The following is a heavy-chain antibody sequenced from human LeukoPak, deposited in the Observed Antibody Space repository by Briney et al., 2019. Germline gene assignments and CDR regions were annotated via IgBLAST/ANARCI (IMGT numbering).Heavy chain of an antibody. Sequence: PSETLSLTCTVSGGSISSSSYYWGWIRQPPGKGLEWIGSIYYSGSTYYNPSLKSRVTISVDTSKNQFSLKLSSVTAADTAVYYCASPGQWELLGGAFDIWGQGTMVTVSS. V-gene: IGHV4-39*01. CDR2: IYYSGST. CDR3: ASPGQWELLGGAFDI. D-gene: IGHD1-26*01. J-gene: IGHJ3*02. CDR1: GGSISSSSYY.